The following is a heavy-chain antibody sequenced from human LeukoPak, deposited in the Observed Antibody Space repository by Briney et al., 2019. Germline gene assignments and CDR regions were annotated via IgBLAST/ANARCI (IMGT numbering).Heavy chain of an antibody. CDR2: IRYDGSNK. CDR1: GFTFSSYG. J-gene: IGHJ4*02. Sequence: GGPLRLSCAASGFTFSSYGMHWVRQAPGKGLEWVAFIRYDGSNKYYADSVKGRFTISRDNSKNTLYLQMNSLRAEDTAVYYCAKDRRVRYLAYFDYWGQGTLVTVSS. D-gene: IGHD3-10*01. CDR3: AKDRRVRYLAYFDY. V-gene: IGHV3-30*02.